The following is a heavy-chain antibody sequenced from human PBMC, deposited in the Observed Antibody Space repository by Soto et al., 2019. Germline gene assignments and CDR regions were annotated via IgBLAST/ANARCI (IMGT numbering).Heavy chain of an antibody. D-gene: IGHD2-15*01. J-gene: IGHJ4*02. CDR2: ISRGGST. Sequence: GGSLRPSCAASGFTVSNNYMSWVRQAPGKGLEWVSMISRGGSTYYADSVQGRFTSSRANSKNTLWLPISSLKAEDTAVYSCAREGGGVYCSGGSCYGRYFEFWGQGTRVTVSS. V-gene: IGHV3-53*01. CDR3: AREGGGVYCSGGSCYGRYFEF. CDR1: GFTVSNNY.